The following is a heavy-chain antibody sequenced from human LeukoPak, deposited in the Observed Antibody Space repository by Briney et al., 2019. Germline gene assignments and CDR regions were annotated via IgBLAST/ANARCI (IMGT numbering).Heavy chain of an antibody. J-gene: IGHJ3*02. CDR3: ARAAKRTFDI. CDR2: VKEDVSQK. Sequence: PRRSLTLTCALFGFCLSDYWMSWVRQAPGDGLEWVAKVKEDVSQKLYLDSMKGRFTISRENANNSLYLQIDSQRAGDSALYCCARAAKRTFDIWGQGTMVTVSS. V-gene: IGHV3-7*04. CDR1: GFCLSDYW.